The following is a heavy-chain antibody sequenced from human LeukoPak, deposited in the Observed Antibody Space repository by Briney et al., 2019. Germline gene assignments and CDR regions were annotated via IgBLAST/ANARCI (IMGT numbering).Heavy chain of an antibody. V-gene: IGHV3-21*01. CDR3: ATGSGWTPYYFDY. J-gene: IGHJ4*02. D-gene: IGHD6-19*01. Sequence: GGSLRPSCAASGFTFSSYSMNWVRQAPGKGLEWVSSISSSSSYIYYADSVKGRFTISRDNAKNSLYLQMNSLRAEDTAVYYCATGSGWTPYYFDYWGQGTLVTVSS. CDR1: GFTFSSYS. CDR2: ISSSSSYI.